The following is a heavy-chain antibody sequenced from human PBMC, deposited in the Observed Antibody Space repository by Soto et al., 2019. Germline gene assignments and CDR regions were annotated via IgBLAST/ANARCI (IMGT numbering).Heavy chain of an antibody. J-gene: IGHJ6*02. CDR1: GGSISSGGYY. CDR3: ARDLSTPDIAAAEGGMDV. V-gene: IGHV4-31*03. D-gene: IGHD6-13*01. Sequence: SETLSLTCTVSGGSISSGGYYWSWIRQHPGKGLEWIGYIYYSGSTYYNPSLKSRVTISVDTSKNQFSLKLSSVTAADTAVYYCARDLSTPDIAAAEGGMDVWGQGTTVTVSS. CDR2: IYYSGST.